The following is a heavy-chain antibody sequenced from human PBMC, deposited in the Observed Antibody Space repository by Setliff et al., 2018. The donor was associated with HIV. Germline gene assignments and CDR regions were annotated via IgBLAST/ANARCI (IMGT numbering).Heavy chain of an antibody. J-gene: IGHJ4*02. Sequence: GGSLRLSCAASGFTFSSYSMNWVRQAPGKGLEWVSFISRTSSYIYYADSLKGRFTISRDNAKNSLYLQMNSLRAEDTAVYYCAKDRSEITIFGVIISHWGQGSLVTVSS. D-gene: IGHD3-3*01. CDR2: ISRTSSYI. CDR3: AKDRSEITIFGVIISH. CDR1: GFTFSSYS. V-gene: IGHV3-21*01.